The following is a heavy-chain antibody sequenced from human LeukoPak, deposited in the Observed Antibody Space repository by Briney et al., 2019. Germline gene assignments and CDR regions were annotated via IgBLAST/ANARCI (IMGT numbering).Heavy chain of an antibody. CDR2: INSDGSST. CDR1: GFTFSKYG. D-gene: IGHD6-13*01. V-gene: IGHV3-74*01. J-gene: IGHJ6*03. Sequence: PGGSLRLSCAASGFTFSKYGMHWVRQAPGKGLVWVSRINSDGSSTSYADSVKGRFTISRDNAKNTLYLQMNSLRAEDTAVYYCARDMQEYSAAAVQYYYYMDVWGKGTTVTISS. CDR3: ARDMQEYSAAAVQYYYYMDV.